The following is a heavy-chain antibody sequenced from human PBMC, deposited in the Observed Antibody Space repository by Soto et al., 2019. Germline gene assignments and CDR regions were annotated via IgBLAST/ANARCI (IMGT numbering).Heavy chain of an antibody. CDR3: ARDRRYCSSSSCRHNRYFDL. J-gene: IGHJ2*01. CDR2: IDLSDSYK. D-gene: IGHD2-2*01. V-gene: IGHV5-10-1*01. Sequence: PGESLKISCAASGYIFRNNWITWVRQMPGKGLEWMGRIDLSDSYKSYNPSFQGHVSFSADTSISTAYLQWSSLRASDTAVYYCARDRRYCSSSSCRHNRYFDLWGRGTLVTVPQ. CDR1: GYIFRNNW.